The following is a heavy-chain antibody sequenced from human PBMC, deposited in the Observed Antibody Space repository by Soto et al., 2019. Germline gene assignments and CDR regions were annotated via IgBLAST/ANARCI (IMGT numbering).Heavy chain of an antibody. J-gene: IGHJ6*03. CDR3: ARAKYDILTGSFYYYYMDV. CDR2: ISSSSSTI. D-gene: IGHD3-9*01. Sequence: GGSLRLSCAASGFTFSSYSMNWVRQAPGKGLEWVSYISSSSSTIYYADSVKGRFTISRDNAKNSLYLQMNSLRAEDTAVYYCARAKYDILTGSFYYYYMDVWGKGTTVTVSS. V-gene: IGHV3-48*01. CDR1: GFTFSSYS.